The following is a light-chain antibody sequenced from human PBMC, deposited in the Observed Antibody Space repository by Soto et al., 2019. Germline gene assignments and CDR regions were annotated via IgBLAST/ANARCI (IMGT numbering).Light chain of an antibody. CDR2: DIS. V-gene: IGKV1-5*01. CDR3: QQYNSYCT. CDR1: QSISDW. Sequence: DIPITQSPSTLSASVGDRVTLTCRAGQSISDWLAWYQQKPGKAPKLLIYDISNLEIGVPSRFSGSGSGTEFTLTINSLQPDDFAAYYCQQYNSYCTFGQGTKVDIK. J-gene: IGKJ1*01.